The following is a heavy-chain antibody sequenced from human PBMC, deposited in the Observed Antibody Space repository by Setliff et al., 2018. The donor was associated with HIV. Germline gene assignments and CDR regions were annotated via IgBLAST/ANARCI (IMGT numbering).Heavy chain of an antibody. V-gene: IGHV1-3*03. Sequence: ASVKVSCKASGYTFTTYAIHWVRQAPGQRLEWMGWINTGNGNTKYSQEFQGRVTITRDTSASTAYMELSSLRSEDLAVYFCARSPHDYDSDYFDYWGQGTLVTVSS. CDR2: INTGNGNT. CDR1: GYTFTTYA. D-gene: IGHD4-17*01. CDR3: ARSPHDYDSDYFDY. J-gene: IGHJ4*02.